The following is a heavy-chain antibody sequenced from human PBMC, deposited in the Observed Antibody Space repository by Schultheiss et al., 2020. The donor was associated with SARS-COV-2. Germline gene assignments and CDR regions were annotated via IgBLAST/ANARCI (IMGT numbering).Heavy chain of an antibody. D-gene: IGHD2-21*02. V-gene: IGHV1-3*01. CDR2: INVGKGNT. CDR3: ARGRGARYCGGDCDAFDI. CDR1: GYTFTRYA. J-gene: IGHJ3*02. Sequence: ASVKVSCKASGYTFTRYAMHWVRQAPGQRLEWMGWINVGKGNTKYSQKFQGRVTITRDTSASTVDMEMSSLRSEDTAVYYCARGRGARYCGGDCDAFDIWGQGTMVTVSS.